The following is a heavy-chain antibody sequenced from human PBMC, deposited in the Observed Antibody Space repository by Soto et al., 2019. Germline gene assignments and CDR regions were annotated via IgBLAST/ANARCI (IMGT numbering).Heavy chain of an antibody. Sequence: GGSLRLSCRTSGFRFSSYGMHWVRQAPGKGPEWVAFISGDGSNTEYVDSVRGRFTISRDNSKNTLYLQMNSLRTEDTAVYYCAKLLYHYDSSGFTADYWGQGTQVTVSS. CDR3: AKLLYHYDSSGFTADY. V-gene: IGHV3-30*18. D-gene: IGHD3-22*01. CDR1: GFRFSSYG. J-gene: IGHJ4*02. CDR2: ISGDGSNT.